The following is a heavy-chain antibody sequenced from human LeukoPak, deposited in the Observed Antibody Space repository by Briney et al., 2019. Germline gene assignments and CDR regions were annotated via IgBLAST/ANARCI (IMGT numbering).Heavy chain of an antibody. CDR2: IKQDGSEK. V-gene: IGHV3-7*01. D-gene: IGHD3-9*01. J-gene: IGHJ4*02. Sequence: GGSLRLSFQASEFTFISYWRSWVGQPPGRGRDWVANIKQDGSEKYYVDSVKGRFTISRDNAKNSLYLQMNSLRAEDTAVYYCARKILRYFDWLYPDYWGQGTLVTVSS. CDR1: EFTFISYW. CDR3: ARKILRYFDWLYPDY.